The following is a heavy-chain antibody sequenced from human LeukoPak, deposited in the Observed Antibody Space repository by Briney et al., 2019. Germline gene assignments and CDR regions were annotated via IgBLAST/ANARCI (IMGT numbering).Heavy chain of an antibody. CDR3: ARVLGFCSGGSCYSGRFDP. CDR2: TYYSGST. D-gene: IGHD2-15*01. J-gene: IGHJ5*02. CDR1: GGSISSSSYY. Sequence: SETLSLTCTVSGGSISSSSYYWGWIRQPPGKGLEWIGSTYYSGSTYYNPSLKSRVTISVDTSKNQFSLKLSSVTAADTAVYYCARVLGFCSGGSCYSGRFDPWGQGTLVTVSS. V-gene: IGHV4-39*07.